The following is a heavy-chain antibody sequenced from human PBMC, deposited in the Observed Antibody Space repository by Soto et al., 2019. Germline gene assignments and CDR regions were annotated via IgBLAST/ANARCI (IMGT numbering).Heavy chain of an antibody. D-gene: IGHD3-3*01. CDR2: IKSKTDGGTT. Sequence: LSLTCAASGFTFSNAWMNWVRQAPGKGLEWVGRIKSKTDGGTTDYAAPVKGRFTISRDDSKNTLYLQMNSLKTEDTAVYYCTTDSPDYDFWSGYYWWGQGTLVTVSS. V-gene: IGHV3-15*07. CDR1: GFTFSNAW. CDR3: TTDSPDYDFWSGYYW. J-gene: IGHJ4*02.